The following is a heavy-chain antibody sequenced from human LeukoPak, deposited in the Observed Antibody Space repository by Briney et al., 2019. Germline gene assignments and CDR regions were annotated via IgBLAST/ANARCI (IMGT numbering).Heavy chain of an antibody. V-gene: IGHV1-69*13. CDR1: GYTFTSYG. Sequence: ASVKVSCKASGYTFTSYGISWVRQAPGQGLEWMGGIIPIFGTANYAQKFQGRVTITADESTSTAYMELSSLRSEDTAVYYCAREPIYDILTGTYKTDAFDIWGQGTMVTVSS. J-gene: IGHJ3*02. D-gene: IGHD3-9*01. CDR3: AREPIYDILTGTYKTDAFDI. CDR2: IIPIFGTA.